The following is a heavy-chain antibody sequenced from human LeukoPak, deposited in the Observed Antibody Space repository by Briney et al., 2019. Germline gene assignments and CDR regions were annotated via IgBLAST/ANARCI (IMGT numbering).Heavy chain of an antibody. CDR3: ARANYGDYPIDY. D-gene: IGHD4-17*01. CDR2: INHSGST. V-gene: IGHV4-34*01. Sequence: SETLSLTCAVYGGSFSGYYWSWIRPPPGKGLEWIGEINHSGSTNYNPSLKSRVTISVDTSKNQFSLKLSSVTAADTAVYYCARANYGDYPIDYWGQGTLVTVSS. J-gene: IGHJ4*02. CDR1: GGSFSGYY.